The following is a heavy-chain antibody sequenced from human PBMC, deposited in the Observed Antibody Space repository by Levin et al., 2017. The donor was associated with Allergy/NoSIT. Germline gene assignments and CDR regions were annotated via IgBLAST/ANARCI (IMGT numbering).Heavy chain of an antibody. CDR1: GFTFRSYA. Sequence: GSLRLSCAASGFTFRSYAMHWVRQAPGKGLEWVAVISYDGSNKYYADSVKGRFTISRDNSKNTLYLQMNSLRAEDTAVYYCARDGYGYCSSTSCSYYFDYWGQGTLVTVSS. CDR3: ARDGYGYCSSTSCSYYFDY. V-gene: IGHV3-30-3*01. J-gene: IGHJ4*02. D-gene: IGHD2-2*01. CDR2: ISYDGSNK.